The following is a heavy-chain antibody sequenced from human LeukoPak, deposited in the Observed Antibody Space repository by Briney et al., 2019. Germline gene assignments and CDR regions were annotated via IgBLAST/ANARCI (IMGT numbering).Heavy chain of an antibody. CDR3: ARDRSTVTPPQPECFDI. Sequence: PSETLSLTCTVSGGSISSYYWSWIRQPAGKGLEWIGRIYTSGSTNYNPSLKSRVTMSVDTSKNQFSLKLSSVTAADTAVYYCARDRSTVTPPQPECFDIWGQGTMVTVSS. CDR2: IYTSGST. CDR1: GGSISSYY. J-gene: IGHJ3*02. D-gene: IGHD4-17*01. V-gene: IGHV4-4*07.